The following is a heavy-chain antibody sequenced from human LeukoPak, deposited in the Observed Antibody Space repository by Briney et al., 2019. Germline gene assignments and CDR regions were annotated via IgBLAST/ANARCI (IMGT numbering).Heavy chain of an antibody. V-gene: IGHV4-4*02. CDR3: TRESGAFSPFGF. CDR2: VHLSGAT. CDR1: GGSIMTTNW. J-gene: IGHJ4*02. Sequence: SGTLSLTCAVSGGSIMTTNWWSGVRQPPGKGLEWIGEVHLSGATNYNPSLESRVSMSIDTSKNQMSLKLTSVTAADTAIYFCTRESGAFSPFGFWGQGTLVTVSS. D-gene: IGHD1-26*01.